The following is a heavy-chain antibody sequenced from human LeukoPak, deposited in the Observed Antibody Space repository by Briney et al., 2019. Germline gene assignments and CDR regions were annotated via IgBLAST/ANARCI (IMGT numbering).Heavy chain of an antibody. J-gene: IGHJ4*02. CDR1: GFTFSYYS. Sequence: GGSLGLSCAASGFTFSYYSMNRVRQAPGKGLEWLSYISSSGSSMYYADSVKGRFTIPRDNAQNSVYLQMNSLRDEDTAVYYCARQTTVFDNWGQGTLVTVSS. D-gene: IGHD1-1*01. CDR3: ARQTTVFDN. CDR2: ISSSGSSM. V-gene: IGHV3-48*02.